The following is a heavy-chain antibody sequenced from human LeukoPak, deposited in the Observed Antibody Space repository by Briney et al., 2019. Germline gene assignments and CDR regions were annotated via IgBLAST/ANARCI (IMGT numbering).Heavy chain of an antibody. CDR2: ISAYNGNT. CDR3: AREPLPEQWLDYWYFDL. D-gene: IGHD6-19*01. V-gene: IGHV1-18*01. J-gene: IGHJ2*01. CDR1: GYTFTSYG. Sequence: ASVKVSCKASGYTFTSYGISWVRRAPGQGLEWMGWISAYNGNTNYAQKLQGRVTMTTDTSTSTAYMELRSLRSDDTAVYYCAREPLPEQWLDYWYFDLWGRGTLVTVSS.